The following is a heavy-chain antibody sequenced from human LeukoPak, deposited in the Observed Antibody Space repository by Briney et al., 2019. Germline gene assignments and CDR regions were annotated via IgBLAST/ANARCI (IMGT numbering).Heavy chain of an antibody. V-gene: IGHV3-13*01. CDR3: ARGERSSSWSTRGGFDP. CDR2: IGTAGDT. J-gene: IGHJ5*02. CDR1: GFTFSSYD. Sequence: GGSLRLSCAASGFTFSSYDMHWVRQATGKGLEWVSAIGTAGDTYYPGSVKGRFTISRENAKNSLYLQMNSLRAGDTAVYYCARGERSSSWSTRGGFDPWGQGTLVTVSS. D-gene: IGHD6-13*01.